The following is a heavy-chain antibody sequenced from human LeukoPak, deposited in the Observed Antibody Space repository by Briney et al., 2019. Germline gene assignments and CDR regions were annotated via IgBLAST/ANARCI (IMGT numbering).Heavy chain of an antibody. V-gene: IGHV3-7*01. CDR1: GFTFSSYW. Sequence: GGSLRLSCAASGFTFSSYWMSWVRQAPGKGLEWVANIKQDGSEKYYVDSVKGRFTISRDNAKNSLYLQMNSLRAEDTAVYYCARRAYSSGYYYFDYWGQGTLVTVSS. CDR3: ARRAYSSGYYYFDY. D-gene: IGHD6-19*01. CDR2: IKQDGSEK. J-gene: IGHJ4*02.